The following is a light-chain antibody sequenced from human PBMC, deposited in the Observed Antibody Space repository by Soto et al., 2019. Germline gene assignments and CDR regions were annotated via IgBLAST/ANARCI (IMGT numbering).Light chain of an antibody. V-gene: IGKV3-20*01. J-gene: IGKJ1*01. Sequence: EIVLTQSPGTLSLSPGERATLSCRASQRISDSYLAWYQQKPGQAPRLLMYAASNRATGIPDRFSGSGSGTDFTLTISSLQPGDFATYYCQHYNTYPWTFGQGTKVDIK. CDR2: AAS. CDR1: QRISDSY. CDR3: QHYNTYPWT.